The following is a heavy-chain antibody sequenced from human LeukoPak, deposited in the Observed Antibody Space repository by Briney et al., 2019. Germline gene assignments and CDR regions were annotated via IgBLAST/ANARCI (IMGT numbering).Heavy chain of an antibody. CDR2: IYYSGST. CDR1: GYSISSSNW. Sequence: PSDTLSLTCAVSGYSISSSNWWGWIRQPPGKGLEWIGYIYYSGSTNYNPSLKSRVTISLDTSKNQFSLKLSSVTAADTAVYYCARGVGNYDILTGYSYYFDYWGQGILVTVSS. CDR3: ARGVGNYDILTGYSYYFDY. J-gene: IGHJ4*02. D-gene: IGHD3-9*01. V-gene: IGHV4-28*03.